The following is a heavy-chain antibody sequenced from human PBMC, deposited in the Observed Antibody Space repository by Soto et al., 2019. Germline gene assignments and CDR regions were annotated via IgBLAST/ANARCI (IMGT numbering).Heavy chain of an antibody. CDR2: IWYDGTNK. Sequence: PGGSLRLSCAASGFTFSSFGMHWVRQAPGKGLEWVALIWYDGTNKYYADSVRGRFTISRDNSNNTLYLQINILRAEDTAVYYCARVPAPDGGYWGQGTLVTVSS. J-gene: IGHJ4*02. CDR1: GFTFSSFG. CDR3: ARVPAPDGGY. D-gene: IGHD3-16*01. V-gene: IGHV3-33*01.